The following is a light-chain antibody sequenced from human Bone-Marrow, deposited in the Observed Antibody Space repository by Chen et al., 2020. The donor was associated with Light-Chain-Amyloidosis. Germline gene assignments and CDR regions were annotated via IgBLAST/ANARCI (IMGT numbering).Light chain of an antibody. Sequence: DIVLTQSPLTLPVTPGAPASNSCRSSQSLPHSNGINHLDWFLQRPGQSPQLLIYVASDRASGVPDRISGSGSGTGCTLGSSRVEAEDVGIYFCRQTLGDPAFG. CDR3: RQTLGDPA. CDR2: VAS. V-gene: IGKV2-28*01. J-gene: IGKJ3*01. CDR1: QSLPHSNGINH.